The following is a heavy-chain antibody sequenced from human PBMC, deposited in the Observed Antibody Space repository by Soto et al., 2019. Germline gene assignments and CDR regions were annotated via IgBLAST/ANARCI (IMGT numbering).Heavy chain of an antibody. V-gene: IGHV4-59*01. D-gene: IGHD1-26*01. CDR2: IYYRGST. CDR3: AREVGASPDYFDF. J-gene: IGHJ4*02. CDR1: SASISGYY. Sequence: PSETLSLTCTVSSASISGYYWNWIRQPPGKGLEWIGYIYYRGSTIYNPSLRSRVTISLDTSKNQFSLKLSSVTTADTAVYYCAREVGASPDYFDFWGRGIQVTVSS.